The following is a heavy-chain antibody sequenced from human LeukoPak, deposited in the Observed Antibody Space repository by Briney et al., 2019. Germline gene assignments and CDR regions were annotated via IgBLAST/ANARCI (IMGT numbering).Heavy chain of an antibody. D-gene: IGHD5-18*01. CDR1: GYTFTNHY. J-gene: IGHJ6*03. CDR2: INPSGGGA. Sequence: ASVKVSCKASGYTFTNHYMHWVRQAPGQGLEWMGIINPSGGGASYAQKFQGRVTMTRDTSISTAYMELSRLRSDDTAVYYCARDREDTALVGDYYYYYMDVWGKGTAVTISS. V-gene: IGHV1-46*01. CDR3: ARDREDTALVGDYYYYYMDV.